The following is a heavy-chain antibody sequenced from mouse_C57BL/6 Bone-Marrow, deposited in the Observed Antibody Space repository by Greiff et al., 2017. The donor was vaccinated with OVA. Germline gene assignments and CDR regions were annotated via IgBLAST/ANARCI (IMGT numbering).Heavy chain of an antibody. D-gene: IGHD1-1*01. CDR2: IWTGGGT. J-gene: IGHJ2*01. CDR3: ARIYYYGSSSFDY. Sequence: VMLVESGPGLVAPSQSLSITCTVSGFSLTSYAISWVRQPPGKGLEWLGVIWTGGGTNYNSAFKSRLSISKDNSKSQVFLKMNSLQADDTARYYCARIYYYGSSSFDYWGQGTTLTVSS. CDR1: GFSLTSYA. V-gene: IGHV2-9-1*01.